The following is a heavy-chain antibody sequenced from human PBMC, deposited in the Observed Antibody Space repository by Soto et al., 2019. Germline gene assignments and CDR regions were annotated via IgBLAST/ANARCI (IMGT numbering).Heavy chain of an antibody. CDR1: GYRFISYD. Sequence: ASVKVSCKASGYRFISYDIYWVRQATGQGLEWMGWMNPNTGNSGYAQKFQGRVTMTSDTSISTAHMELSSLRSEDTAVYYCVRRAETNGWNGFGADKYYFDFWGQGTLVTVSS. CDR3: VRRAETNGWNGFGADKYYFDF. J-gene: IGHJ4*02. V-gene: IGHV1-8*01. D-gene: IGHD1-1*01. CDR2: MNPNTGNS.